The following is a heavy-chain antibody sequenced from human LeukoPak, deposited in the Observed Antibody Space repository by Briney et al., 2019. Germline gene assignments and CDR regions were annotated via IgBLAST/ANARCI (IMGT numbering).Heavy chain of an antibody. Sequence: ARSLRLSCAASGFTFSTYGMHWVRQAPGKGLEWVAFISYDGTNQYYADSVKGRFTISRDNSKNTLYLQMTSLRAEDTAVYYCASGRGLRLYGMDVWGQGTTVTVSS. D-gene: IGHD4-17*01. J-gene: IGHJ6*02. CDR2: ISYDGTNQ. CDR1: GFTFSTYG. CDR3: ASGRGLRLYGMDV. V-gene: IGHV3-30*03.